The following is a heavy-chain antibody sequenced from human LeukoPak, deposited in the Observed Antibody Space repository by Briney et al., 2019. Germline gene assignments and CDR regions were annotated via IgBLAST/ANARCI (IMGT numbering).Heavy chain of an antibody. CDR1: GGSISSYY. Sequence: SETLSLTCTVSGGSISSYYWSWIRQPPGKGLEWIGYIYNSGSTSFNPSLKSRVTISGDTSKNQFSLKLSSVTAADTAVYYCARTWSTVTRLDYWGPGTLVTVSS. CDR3: ARTWSTVTRLDY. D-gene: IGHD4-17*01. V-gene: IGHV4-59*01. J-gene: IGHJ4*02. CDR2: IYNSGST.